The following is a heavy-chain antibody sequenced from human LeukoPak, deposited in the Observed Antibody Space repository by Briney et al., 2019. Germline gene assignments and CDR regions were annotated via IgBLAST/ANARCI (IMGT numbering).Heavy chain of an antibody. CDR2: ISAYNGNT. CDR1: GYTFTSYG. J-gene: IGHJ6*03. CDR3: ARVQSRHDYGDYDYYYYYYMDV. D-gene: IGHD4-17*01. V-gene: IGHV1-18*01. Sequence: ASVKVSCKASGYTFTSYGISWVRQAPGQGLEWMGWISAYNGNTNYAQKLQGRVTMTTDTSTSTAYMELRSLRSDDTAVYYCARVQSRHDYGDYDYYYYYYMDVWGKGTTVTVSS.